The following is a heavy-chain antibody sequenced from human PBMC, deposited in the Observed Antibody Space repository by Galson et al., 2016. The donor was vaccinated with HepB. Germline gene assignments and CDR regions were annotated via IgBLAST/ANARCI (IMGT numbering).Heavy chain of an antibody. CDR2: IKSIADGGTV. V-gene: IGHV3-15*01. CDR3: ATPYDFWSGSNHFYYYAMHV. Sequence: SLRLSCAASGFTFSHAWMTWVRQAPGKGLEWVGRIKSIADGGTVDYAAPVKGRFTISRDDSNKMLSLQMNSLKTEDAAVYYCATPYDFWSGSNHFYYYAMHVWGKGTMVTVSS. D-gene: IGHD3-3*01. J-gene: IGHJ6*04. CDR1: GFTFSHAW.